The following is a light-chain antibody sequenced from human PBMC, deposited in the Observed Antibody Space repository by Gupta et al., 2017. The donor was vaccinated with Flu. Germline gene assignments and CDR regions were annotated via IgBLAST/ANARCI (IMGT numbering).Light chain of an antibody. CDR2: DGT. V-gene: IGLV2-11*01. Sequence: VGGYDYVSWYQQHPGKVPKIMIDDGTKRPSGVPDRFSGAKSGNTAFLTVSGLQAEDDADYYCCSYAGSYAGNYYLFGGGTKLTVL. J-gene: IGLJ2*01. CDR3: CSYAGSYAGNYYL. CDR1: VGGYDY.